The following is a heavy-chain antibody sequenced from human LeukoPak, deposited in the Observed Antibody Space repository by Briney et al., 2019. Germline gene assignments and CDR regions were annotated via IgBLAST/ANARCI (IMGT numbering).Heavy chain of an antibody. V-gene: IGHV4-38-2*02. J-gene: IGHJ5*02. CDR2: IYHSGTT. D-gene: IGHD1-26*01. Sequence: SETLSLTCTVSGYSISSGYYWGWIRQTPGKGLEWIGSIYHSGTTYYNPSLKSRVTISVDTSENQFSLKLNSVTAADTAVYYCARDGSYYRDWFDPWGQGTLVTVS. CDR3: ARDGSYYRDWFDP. CDR1: GYSISSGYY.